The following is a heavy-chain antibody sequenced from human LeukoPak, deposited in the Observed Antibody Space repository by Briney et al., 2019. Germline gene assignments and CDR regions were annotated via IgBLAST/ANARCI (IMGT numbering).Heavy chain of an antibody. CDR2: INHSGST. V-gene: IGHV4-34*01. J-gene: IGHJ4*02. CDR3: ARGESKKYSSGWYRGLFDY. CDR1: GGSFSGYY. D-gene: IGHD6-19*01. Sequence: SETLSLTCAVYGGSFSGYYWSWIRQPPGKGLEWIGEINHSGSTNYNPSLKSRVTISVDTSKNLFSLKLSSVTAADTAVYYCARGESKKYSSGWYRGLFDYWGQGTLVTVPS.